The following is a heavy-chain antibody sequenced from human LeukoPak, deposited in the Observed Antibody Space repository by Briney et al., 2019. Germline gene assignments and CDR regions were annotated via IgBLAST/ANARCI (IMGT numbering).Heavy chain of an antibody. CDR1: GYTFTGYY. Sequence: ASVKVSCKASGYTFTGYYMHWVRQAPGQGLEWMGWINPNSGGTNYAQKFQGRVTMTRDTSISTAYMELSRLRSDDTAVYYCARGVVVAANRGDMDYWGQGTLVTVSS. CDR2: INPNSGGT. D-gene: IGHD2-15*01. J-gene: IGHJ4*02. V-gene: IGHV1-2*02. CDR3: ARGVVVAANRGDMDY.